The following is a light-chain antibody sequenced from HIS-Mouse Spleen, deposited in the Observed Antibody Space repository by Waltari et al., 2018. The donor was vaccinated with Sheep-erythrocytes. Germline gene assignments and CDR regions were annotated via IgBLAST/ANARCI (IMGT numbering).Light chain of an antibody. V-gene: IGKV4-1*01. Sequence: DIVMTQSPDSLAVSLGERATINCKSSQSVLYSPNNKNYLAWYQQKPGQPPKMPIYWAPTRESGVPDRFSGSGSGTDFTLTISSLQAEDVAVYYCQQYYSTPYTFGQGTKLEIK. J-gene: IGKJ2*01. CDR3: QQYYSTPYT. CDR1: QSVLYSPNNKNY. CDR2: WAP.